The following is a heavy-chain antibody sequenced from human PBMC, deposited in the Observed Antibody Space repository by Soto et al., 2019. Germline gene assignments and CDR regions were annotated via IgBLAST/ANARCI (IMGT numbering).Heavy chain of an antibody. D-gene: IGHD3-3*01. V-gene: IGHV3-7*01. Sequence: GGSLRLSCAASGFTFSSYWMSWVRQAPGKGLEWVANIKQDGSEKYYVDSVKGRFTISRDNAKNSLYLQMNSLRAEDTAVYYCARDRYDFWSGSRPYYFDYWGQGTLVTVSS. CDR2: IKQDGSEK. J-gene: IGHJ4*02. CDR3: ARDRYDFWSGSRPYYFDY. CDR1: GFTFSSYW.